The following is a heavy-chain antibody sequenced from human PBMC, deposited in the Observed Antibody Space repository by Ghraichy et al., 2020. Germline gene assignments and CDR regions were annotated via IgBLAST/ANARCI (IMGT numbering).Heavy chain of an antibody. Sequence: SETLSLTCAVYGGSFTTYYWSWIRQPPGKGLEWIGETNPSGSTKYNPPLKSRVTISVDMSKNQFSLKLSSVTATDTAVYYCVRQRAKNVRGVAHYYYFYMDVWGEGTTVTVSS. J-gene: IGHJ6*03. D-gene: IGHD3-10*01. CDR1: GGSFTTYY. V-gene: IGHV4-34*01. CDR2: TNPSGST. CDR3: VRQRAKNVRGVAHYYYFYMDV.